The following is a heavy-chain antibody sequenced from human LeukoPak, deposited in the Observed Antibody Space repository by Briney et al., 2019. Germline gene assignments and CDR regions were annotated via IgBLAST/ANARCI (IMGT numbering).Heavy chain of an antibody. CDR2: MSSRGYPT. J-gene: IGHJ4*02. Sequence: PGGSLTLSRLASGFTFSDYYMSWVRQAPGNGLEWISYMSSRGYPTYYAESVKGRFTISRDNAKNTLYLQMHNLRTVDTAVYFCARVGIASTSPIDYWGLGTLVAVSS. V-gene: IGHV3-11*01. D-gene: IGHD1-1*01. CDR3: ARVGIASTSPIDY. CDR1: GFTFSDYY.